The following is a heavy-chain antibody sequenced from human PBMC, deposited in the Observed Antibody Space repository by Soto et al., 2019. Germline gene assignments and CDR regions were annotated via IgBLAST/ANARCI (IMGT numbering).Heavy chain of an antibody. J-gene: IGHJ3*02. Sequence: SETLSLTCTVSGGSVSSGSYYWSWIRQPPGKGLEWIGYIYYSGSTNYNPSLKSRVTISVDTSKNQFSLKLSSVTAADTAVYYCARVITMVRGVITNDAFDIWGQGTMVTVSS. CDR1: GGSVSSGSYY. V-gene: IGHV4-61*01. CDR3: ARVITMVRGVITNDAFDI. CDR2: IYYSGST. D-gene: IGHD3-10*01.